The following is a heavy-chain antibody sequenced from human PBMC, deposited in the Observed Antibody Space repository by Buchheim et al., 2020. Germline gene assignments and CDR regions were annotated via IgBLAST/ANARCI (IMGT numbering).Heavy chain of an antibody. V-gene: IGHV3-74*03. CDR1: GFTFSSYW. Sequence: EVQLAESGGGLVQPGGSLRLSCAASGFTFSSYWMHWVRQAPGKGLVWVSRINIAGTSTTYADSVKGRFTISRDNAKTTLYLQMNSLRAEDTAVYYCATRHNSGYSPDYWGQGTL. CDR3: ATRHNSGYSPDY. J-gene: IGHJ4*02. CDR2: INIAGTST. D-gene: IGHD3-22*01.